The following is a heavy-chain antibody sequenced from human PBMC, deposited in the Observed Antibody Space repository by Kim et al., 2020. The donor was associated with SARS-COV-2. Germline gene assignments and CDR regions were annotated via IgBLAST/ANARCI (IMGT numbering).Heavy chain of an antibody. D-gene: IGHD4-17*01. CDR1: GFTFSRYA. V-gene: IGHV3-23*01. CDR2: ISCGGGST. J-gene: IGHJ4*02. CDR3: AKDSGNDYVDQLDY. Sequence: GGSLRLSCAASGFTFSRYAMSWVRQAPGKGLEWVSAISCGGGSTYYAGSVKGRFTISRDNSKNTMYLQMNSLRAEDTAVYYCAKDSGNDYVDQLDYWGQGTLVTVSS.